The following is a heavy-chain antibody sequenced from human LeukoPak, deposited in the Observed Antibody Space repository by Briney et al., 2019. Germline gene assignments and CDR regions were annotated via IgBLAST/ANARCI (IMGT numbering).Heavy chain of an antibody. Sequence: PGGSLRLSCAASELSVGSNYMTWVRQAPGKGLEWVSLIYSGGSTYYADSVKGRFTISRDNSKNTLYLQMNSLRAEDTAVYYCARATYSSSWYEVLGFGYWGQGTLVTVSS. D-gene: IGHD6-13*01. CDR3: ARATYSSSWYEVLGFGY. V-gene: IGHV3-66*01. CDR2: IYSGGST. CDR1: ELSVGSNY. J-gene: IGHJ4*02.